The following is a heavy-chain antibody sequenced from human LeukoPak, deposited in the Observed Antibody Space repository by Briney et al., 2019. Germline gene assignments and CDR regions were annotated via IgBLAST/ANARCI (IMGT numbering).Heavy chain of an antibody. D-gene: IGHD5-18*01. CDR1: GGTFSSYA. CDR2: IIPIFGTA. J-gene: IGHJ6*02. CDR3: ARDVDTATPREYYYGMDV. Sequence: SVKVSXXASGGTFSSYAISWVRQAPGQGLEWMGGIIPIFGTANYAQKFQGRVTITADESTSTAYMELSSLRSEDTAVYYCARDVDTATPREYYYGMDVWGQGTTVTVSS. V-gene: IGHV1-69*13.